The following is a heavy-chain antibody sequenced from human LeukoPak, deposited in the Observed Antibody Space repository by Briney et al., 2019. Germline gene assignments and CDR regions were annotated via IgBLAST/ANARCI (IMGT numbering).Heavy chain of an antibody. Sequence: SETLSLTCTVSGGSISSYYWSWIRQPPGKGLEWIGYIYYSGSTNYNPSLKSRDTISVDTSKNQFSLKLSSVTAADTALYYCARTLHGITMVRGVRSPSYYFDYWGQGTLVTVSS. CDR3: ARTLHGITMVRGVRSPSYYFDY. CDR1: GGSISSYY. J-gene: IGHJ4*02. V-gene: IGHV4-59*08. D-gene: IGHD3-10*01. CDR2: IYYSGST.